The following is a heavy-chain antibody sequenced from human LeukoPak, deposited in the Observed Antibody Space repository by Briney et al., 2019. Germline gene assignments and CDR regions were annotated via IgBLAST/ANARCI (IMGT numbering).Heavy chain of an antibody. Sequence: SETLSLTCTVSGYSISSGYYWGWIRQPPGKGLEWVGSIHHSGTTYYNPSLKSRVTISLATSKNQFSLKLSSVTAADTAVYYCARGYSGSYHVEWGQGTLVTVSS. J-gene: IGHJ4*02. CDR3: ARGYSGSYHVE. D-gene: IGHD1-26*01. CDR2: IHHSGTT. V-gene: IGHV4-38-2*02. CDR1: GYSISSGYY.